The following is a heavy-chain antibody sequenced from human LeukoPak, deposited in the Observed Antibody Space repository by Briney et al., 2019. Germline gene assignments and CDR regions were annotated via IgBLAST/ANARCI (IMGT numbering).Heavy chain of an antibody. V-gene: IGHV4-4*07. D-gene: IGHD6-13*01. CDR1: GGSISSYY. J-gene: IGHJ5*02. CDR3: ARGLVYSSSWDNWFDP. CDR2: IYSSGST. Sequence: SETLSLTCTVSGGSISSYYWSWIRQPAGKGLEWIGRIYSSGSTNYNPSLQSRVTMSVDTSKNQFSLKVNSVTAADTAVYYCARGLVYSSSWDNWFDPWGQGTLVTVFS.